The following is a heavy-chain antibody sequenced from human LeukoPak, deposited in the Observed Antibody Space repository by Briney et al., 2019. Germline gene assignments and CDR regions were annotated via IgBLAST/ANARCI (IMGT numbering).Heavy chain of an antibody. CDR1: GFTFSSYA. Sequence: PGGSLRLSCAASGFTFSSYAMNWVRQAPGKGLEWVSAISGSGGSTYYVDSVKGRFTISRDNSKNTLYLQMNSLRAEDTAVYYCASIHYYDSSGPDYWGQGTLVTVSS. D-gene: IGHD3-22*01. CDR3: ASIHYYDSSGPDY. J-gene: IGHJ4*02. CDR2: ISGSGGST. V-gene: IGHV3-23*01.